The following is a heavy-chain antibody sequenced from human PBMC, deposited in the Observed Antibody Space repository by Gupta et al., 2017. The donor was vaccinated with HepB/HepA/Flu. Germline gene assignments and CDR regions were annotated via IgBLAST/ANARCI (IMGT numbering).Heavy chain of an antibody. CDR2: INHSGST. D-gene: IGHD3-9*01. CDR3: ARHNILTGPYFDY. V-gene: IGHV4-34*01. J-gene: IGHJ4*02. CDR1: GGSFSGYY. Sequence: QVQLQQWGAGLLKPSETLSLTCAVYGGSFSGYYWSWIRQPPGKGLEWIGEINHSGSTNYNPSLKSRVTISVDTSKSQFSLKLSSVTAADTAVYYCARHNILTGPYFDYWGQGTLVTVSS.